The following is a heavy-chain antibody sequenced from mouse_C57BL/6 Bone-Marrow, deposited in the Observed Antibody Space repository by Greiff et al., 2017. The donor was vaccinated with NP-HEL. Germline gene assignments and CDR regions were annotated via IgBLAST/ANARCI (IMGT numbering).Heavy chain of an antibody. CDR2: INPNNGGT. CDR1: GYTFTDYY. J-gene: IGHJ3*01. CDR3: ARRDYSNYAWFAY. V-gene: IGHV1-26*01. Sequence: EVQLQQSGPELVKPGSSVKISCKASGYTFTDYYMNWVKQSHGKSLEWIGDINPNNGGTSYNQKFKGKATLTVDKSSSTAYMELRSLTSEDSAVYYGARRDYSNYAWFAYWGQGTLVTVSA. D-gene: IGHD2-5*01.